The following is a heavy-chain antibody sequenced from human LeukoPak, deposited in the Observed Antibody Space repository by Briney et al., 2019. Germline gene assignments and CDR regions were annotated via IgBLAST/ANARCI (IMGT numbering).Heavy chain of an antibody. CDR1: GFTFSSYA. CDR3: AKDLGGYYGSGSHFDY. V-gene: IGHV3-23*01. Sequence: GGSLRLSSAASGFTFSSYAMSWVRQAPGKGLEWVSAISGSGGSTYYADSVKGRFTISRDTSKNTLYLQMNSLRAEDTAVYYCAKDLGGYYGSGSHFDYWGQGTLVTVSS. J-gene: IGHJ4*02. D-gene: IGHD3-10*01. CDR2: ISGSGGST.